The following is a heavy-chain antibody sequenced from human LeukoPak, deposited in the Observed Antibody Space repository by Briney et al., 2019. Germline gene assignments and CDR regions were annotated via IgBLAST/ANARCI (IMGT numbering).Heavy chain of an antibody. Sequence: SETLSLTCTVSGASISRYFWSWIRQPPGKGLEWIGYISYTGSTSYNPSLKSRVTISLDTSKNPFCLRLRSVTAADTAVYYFAKSTPSFDSCNSWGQGTLVTVSS. D-gene: IGHD2/OR15-2a*01. V-gene: IGHV4-59*01. J-gene: IGHJ4*02. CDR2: ISYTGST. CDR1: GASISRYF. CDR3: AKSTPSFDSCNS.